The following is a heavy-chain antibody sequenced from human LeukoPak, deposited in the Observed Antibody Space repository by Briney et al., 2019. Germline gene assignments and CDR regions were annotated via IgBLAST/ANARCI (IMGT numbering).Heavy chain of an antibody. J-gene: IGHJ3*02. CDR1: GFSFNNYA. CDR2: INSDGGTS. D-gene: IGHD3-10*01. CDR3: VKTMVVFGGLIRTDAFDI. Sequence: PGRSLRLSCSASGFSFNNYAVHWVRQAPGKGLEYVSGINSDGGTSHYADSAKGRFTISRDNSKNALYLQLSSLRPEDTALYYCVKTMVVFGGLIRTDAFDIWGQGTMVTVSS. V-gene: IGHV3-64D*06.